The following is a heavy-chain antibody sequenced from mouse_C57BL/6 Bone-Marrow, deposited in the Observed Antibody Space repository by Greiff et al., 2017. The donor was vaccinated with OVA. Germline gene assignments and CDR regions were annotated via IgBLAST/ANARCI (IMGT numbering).Heavy chain of an antibody. CDR2: IDPSDSYT. CDR1: GYTFTSYW. J-gene: IGHJ4*01. Sequence: QVQLQQSGAELVMPGASVKLSCKASGYTFTSYWMHWVKQRPGQGLEWIGEIDPSDSYTNYNQKFKGKSTLTVDKSSSTAYMQLSSLTSEDSAVYYCARDYGSSHYYAMDYWGQGTSVTVSS. D-gene: IGHD1-1*01. V-gene: IGHV1-69*01. CDR3: ARDYGSSHYYAMDY.